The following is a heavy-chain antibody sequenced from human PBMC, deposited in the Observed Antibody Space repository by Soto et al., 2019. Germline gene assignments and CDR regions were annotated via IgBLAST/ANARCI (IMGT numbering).Heavy chain of an antibody. J-gene: IGHJ4*02. CDR1: GGSISSGGYY. D-gene: IGHD5-12*01. V-gene: IGHV4-31*03. Sequence: SETLSLTCTVSGGSISSGGYYWSWIRQHPGKGLEWIGYIYYSGSTYYNPSLKSRVTISVDTSKNQFSLKLSSVTAADTAVYYCARVGGYSGYSAIDYWGQGTLVTVSS. CDR3: ARVGGYSGYSAIDY. CDR2: IYYSGST.